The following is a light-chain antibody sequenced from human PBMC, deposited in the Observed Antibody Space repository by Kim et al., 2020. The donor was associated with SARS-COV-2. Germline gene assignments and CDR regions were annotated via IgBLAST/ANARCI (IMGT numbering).Light chain of an antibody. V-gene: IGLV3-1*01. J-gene: IGLJ2*01. CDR1: KLGDKY. CDR3: QAWDSSVVV. Sequence: VSPGQTASLACSGDKLGDKYACWYQQKPGQSPGLVIYQDSKRPSGIPERFSGSNSGNTATLTISGTQAMDEADYYCQAWDSSVVVFGGGTQLTVL. CDR2: QDS.